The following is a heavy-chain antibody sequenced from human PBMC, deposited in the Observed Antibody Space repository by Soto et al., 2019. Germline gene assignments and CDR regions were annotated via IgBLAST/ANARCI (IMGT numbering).Heavy chain of an antibody. J-gene: IGHJ5*02. V-gene: IGHV4-59*01. CDR1: GGSISSYY. CDR2: IYYSGST. Sequence: PSETLSLTCTVSGGSISSYYWSWIRQPPGKGLEWIGYIYYSGSTNYNPSLKSRVTISVDTSKNQFSLKLSSVTATDTAVYYCARAGGLLWFGEQPYFDPWGQGTLVTVSS. D-gene: IGHD3-10*01. CDR3: ARAGGLLWFGEQPYFDP.